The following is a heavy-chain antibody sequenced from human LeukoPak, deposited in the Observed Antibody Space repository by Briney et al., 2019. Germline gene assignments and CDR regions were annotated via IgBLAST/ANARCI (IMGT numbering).Heavy chain of an antibody. Sequence: ASVKVSCKASGYTFTSYGISWVRQAPGQGLEWMGWISAYNGNTNYAQKLQGRVTMTTDTSTSTAYMELRSLRSDDTAVYYCARAPMERYYYDSSGYYYSDYWGQGTLVTVSS. J-gene: IGHJ4*02. CDR1: GYTFTSYG. CDR2: ISAYNGNT. CDR3: ARAPMERYYYDSSGYYYSDY. D-gene: IGHD3-22*01. V-gene: IGHV1-18*01.